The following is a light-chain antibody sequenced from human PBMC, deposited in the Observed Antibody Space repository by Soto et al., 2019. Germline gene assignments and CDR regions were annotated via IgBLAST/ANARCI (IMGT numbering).Light chain of an antibody. CDR1: QDISSW. V-gene: IGKV1-33*01. CDR3: QQYDNLQLT. J-gene: IGKJ5*01. Sequence: IQMTQSPSSVSASVGARVTTTCRASQDISSWLAWYQQKPGKAPKLLIYDASNLETGVPSRFSGSGSGTDFTFTSSSLQPEDIATYYCQQYDNLQLTFGQGTRLEIK. CDR2: DAS.